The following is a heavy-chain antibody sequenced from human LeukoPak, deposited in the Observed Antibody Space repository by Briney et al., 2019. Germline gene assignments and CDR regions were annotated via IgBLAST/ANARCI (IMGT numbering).Heavy chain of an antibody. D-gene: IGHD3-3*01. Sequence: GASVKVSCKASGYTFTSYGISWVRQAPGQGLEWMGWISAYNGNTNYAQKLQGRVTMTTDTSTSTAYMELRSLRSDDTAVYYCARVNRYYDFWSGTSYYYMDVWGKGTTVTVSS. J-gene: IGHJ6*03. CDR3: ARVNRYYDFWSGTSYYYMDV. CDR2: ISAYNGNT. CDR1: GYTFTSYG. V-gene: IGHV1-18*01.